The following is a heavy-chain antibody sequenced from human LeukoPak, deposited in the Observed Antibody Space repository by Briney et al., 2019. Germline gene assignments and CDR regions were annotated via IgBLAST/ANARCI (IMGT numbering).Heavy chain of an antibody. Sequence: GGSLRLSCSASGFTFSSYAMHWVRQAPGKGLEYVSASSSNGGSTYYADSVKGRFTISRDNSKNTLYLQMSSLRAEDTAVYYCVKDRILAAAGYYFDYWGHGTLVTVSS. V-gene: IGHV3-64D*06. J-gene: IGHJ4*01. CDR3: VKDRILAAAGYYFDY. D-gene: IGHD6-13*01. CDR2: SSSNGGST. CDR1: GFTFSSYA.